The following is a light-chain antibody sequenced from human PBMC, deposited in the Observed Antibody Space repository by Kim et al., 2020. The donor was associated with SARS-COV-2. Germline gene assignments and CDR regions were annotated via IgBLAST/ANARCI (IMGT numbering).Light chain of an antibody. V-gene: IGLV2-14*03. Sequence: GQYSTISSTGTSSDVGGYNFVSWYQQHPGKAPKLMIYDVRNRPSGVSNRFSGSESANTASLTIFGLQAEDEAEYYCSSYTSSSTYVFGTGTKVTVL. CDR1: SSDVGGYNF. CDR3: SSYTSSSTYV. J-gene: IGLJ1*01. CDR2: DVR.